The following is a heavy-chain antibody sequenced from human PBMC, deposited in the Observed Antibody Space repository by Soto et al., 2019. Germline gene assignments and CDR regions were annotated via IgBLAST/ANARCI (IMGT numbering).Heavy chain of an antibody. CDR3: AIPKVTGRCYYVMDV. D-gene: IGHD2-21*02. Sequence: PGESLKISCKGSGYSFTSYWISWVRQMPGKGLECMGIIYPGDSDTRYSPSFQGQVTISADKSISTAYLRWSSLKASDTAMYYCAIPKVTGRCYYVMDVWGQGTTVTGSS. CDR1: GYSFTSYW. CDR2: IYPGDSDT. V-gene: IGHV5-51*01. J-gene: IGHJ6*01.